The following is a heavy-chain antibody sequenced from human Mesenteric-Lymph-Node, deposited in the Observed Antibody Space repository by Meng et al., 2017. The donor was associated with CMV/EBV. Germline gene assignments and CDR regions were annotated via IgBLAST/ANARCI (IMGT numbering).Heavy chain of an antibody. V-gene: IGHV4-30-4*08. J-gene: IGHJ3*02. CDR3: ARDGPDYDFWSGYSHKDSGCDI. Sequence: SETLSLTCAVSGGSISSGDYYWSWIRQPPGKGLEWIGYIYYSGSTYYNPSLKSRVTISVDTSKNQFSLKLSSVTAADTAVYYCARDGPDYDFWSGYSHKDSGCDIWGQGTVVTVSS. D-gene: IGHD3-3*01. CDR1: GGSISSGDYY. CDR2: IYYSGST.